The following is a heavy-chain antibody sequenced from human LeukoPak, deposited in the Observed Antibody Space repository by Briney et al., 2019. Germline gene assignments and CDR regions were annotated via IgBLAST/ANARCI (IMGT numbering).Heavy chain of an antibody. CDR2: ISGSGGST. J-gene: IGHJ4*02. D-gene: IGHD3-3*01. CDR1: GFTFSSYA. CDR3: AKDLLEWLLMSYYFDY. Sequence: PGGSLRLSCAASGFTFSSYAMSWVRQAPGKGLEWVSAISGSGGSTYYADSVKGRFTISRDNSKNTLYLQMNSLRAEDTAVYYCAKDLLEWLLMSYYFDYWGQGTLVTVSS. V-gene: IGHV3-23*01.